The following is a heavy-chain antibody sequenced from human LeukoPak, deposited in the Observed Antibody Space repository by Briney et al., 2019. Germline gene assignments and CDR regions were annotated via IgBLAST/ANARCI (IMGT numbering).Heavy chain of an antibody. V-gene: IGHV1-69*13. CDR1: GGTFISYA. CDR3: ARGYGGSYYDPFDY. J-gene: IGHJ4*02. Sequence: ASVNVSCKASGGTFISYAISWVRQAPGQGLEWMGGIIPIFGTANYTQKFQGRVTITADESTSTAYMELSSMRSEDTAVYYCARGYGGSYYDPFDYWGQGTLVTVSS. D-gene: IGHD1-26*01. CDR2: IIPIFGTA.